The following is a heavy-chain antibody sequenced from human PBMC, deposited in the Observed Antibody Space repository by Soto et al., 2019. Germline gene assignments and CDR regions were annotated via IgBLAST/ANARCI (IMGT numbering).Heavy chain of an antibody. CDR2: IKAVRDGGTI. Sequence: GGSLRLSCVVPGLTFRDVWLHWVRQAPGKGLEWVGRIKAVRDGGTIDYAAPLRGRFFISRDDSENTLSLQMNSLKTEDTAVYYCLTDDSWGQGTLVTVSS. CDR3: LTDDS. V-gene: IGHV3-15*07. CDR1: GLTFRDVW. J-gene: IGHJ4*02.